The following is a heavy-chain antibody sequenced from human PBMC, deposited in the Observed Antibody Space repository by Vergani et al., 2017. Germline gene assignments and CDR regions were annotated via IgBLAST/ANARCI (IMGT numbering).Heavy chain of an antibody. CDR3: AKGKFSDVVTAIFDY. V-gene: IGHV3-33*06. Sequence: VQLVESGGGLVKPGGSLRLSCAASGFTFSSYGMHWVRQAPGKGLEWVAVIWYDGSNKYYADSVKGRFTISRDNSKNTLYLQMNSLRAEDTAVYYCAKGKFSDVVTAIFDYWGQGTLVTVSS. CDR1: GFTFSSYG. CDR2: IWYDGSNK. D-gene: IGHD2-21*02. J-gene: IGHJ4*02.